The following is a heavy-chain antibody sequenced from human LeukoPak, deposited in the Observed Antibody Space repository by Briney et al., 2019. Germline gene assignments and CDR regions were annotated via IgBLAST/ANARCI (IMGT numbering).Heavy chain of an antibody. V-gene: IGHV4-34*01. J-gene: IGHJ5*02. CDR1: GGSFSGYY. D-gene: IGHD3-3*01. Sequence: SETLSLTCAVYGGSFSGYYWSWIRQPPGKGLEWIGEINHSGSTNYNPSLKSRVTISVDTSKNQFSLKLSSVTAADTAVYYCASGRIDFWSGYYSGTYNWFDPWGQGTLVTVSS. CDR3: ASGRIDFWSGYYSGTYNWFDP. CDR2: INHSGST.